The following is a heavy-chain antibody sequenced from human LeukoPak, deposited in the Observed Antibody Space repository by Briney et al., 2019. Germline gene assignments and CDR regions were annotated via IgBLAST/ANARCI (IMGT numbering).Heavy chain of an antibody. V-gene: IGHV3-7*01. CDR3: ARGPSGYHNT. CDR1: GFTFTSYW. CDR2: INKDGSEK. J-gene: IGHJ4*02. D-gene: IGHD5-12*01. Sequence: GGSLRLSCAASGFTFTSYWMSWVRQSPGKGLEWVASINKDGSEKYYVDSVKGRFTISRDNAKNSLYLQMNSLRAEDTAVYYCARGPSGYHNTGGQGTLVTVSS.